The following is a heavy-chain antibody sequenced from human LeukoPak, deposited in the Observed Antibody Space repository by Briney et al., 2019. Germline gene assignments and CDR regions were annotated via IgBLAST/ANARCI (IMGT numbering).Heavy chain of an antibody. CDR3: ARDPTTVTTEGTPNFDY. CDR2: INPSGGST. CDR1: GYTFTSYY. Sequence: GASVKVSCKASGYTFTSYYMHWGRQAPGQGLEWMGIINPSGGSTSYAQKFQGRVTMTRDMSTSTVYMELSSLRSEDTAVDYCARDPTTVTTEGTPNFDYWGQGTLVTVSS. V-gene: IGHV1-46*01. D-gene: IGHD4-17*01. J-gene: IGHJ4*02.